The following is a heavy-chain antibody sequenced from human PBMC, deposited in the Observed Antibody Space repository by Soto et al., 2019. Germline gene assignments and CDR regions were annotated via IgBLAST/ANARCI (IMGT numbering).Heavy chain of an antibody. V-gene: IGHV4-61*01. CDR1: GGSVSSGSYY. CDR2: IYYSGST. CDR3: ARFLVYYYGSGSYPYYFDY. Sequence: SETLSLTCTVSGGSVSSGSYYWSWIRQPRGKGLEWIGYIYYSGSTNYNPSLKSRVTISVDTSKNQFSLKLSSVTAADTAVYYCARFLVYYYGSGSYPYYFDYWGQGTLVTV. J-gene: IGHJ4*02. D-gene: IGHD3-10*01.